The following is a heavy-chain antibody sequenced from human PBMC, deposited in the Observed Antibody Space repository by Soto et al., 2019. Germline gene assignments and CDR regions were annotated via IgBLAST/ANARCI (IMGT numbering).Heavy chain of an antibody. J-gene: IGHJ6*02. CDR2: ISAYNGNT. CDR3: ARDRSTVTTEGFGMDV. CDR1: GYTFTSYG. V-gene: IGHV1-18*01. D-gene: IGHD4-17*01. Sequence: ASVKVSCKPSGYTFTSYGIIWVRQAPREGLEGMGWISAYNGNTNYAQKLQGRVTMTTDTSTSTAYMELRSLRSDDTAVYYCARDRSTVTTEGFGMDVWGQGTTVTVSS.